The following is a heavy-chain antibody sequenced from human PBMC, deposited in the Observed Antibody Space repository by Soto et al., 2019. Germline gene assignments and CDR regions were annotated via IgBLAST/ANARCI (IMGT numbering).Heavy chain of an antibody. CDR2: ISGSGGIT. V-gene: IGHV3-23*01. J-gene: IGHJ6*02. CDR3: AREGSRTPYHSYYYYGMDV. Sequence: GGSLRLSCAASGFTFSSYAMSGVRQAPGKGLEWVSAISGSGGITYYADSVKGRFTISRDTAKNSLYLQMNSLRAEDTAVYYCAREGSRTPYHSYYYYGMDVWGQGTKVTASS. CDR1: GFTFSSYA. D-gene: IGHD1-26*01.